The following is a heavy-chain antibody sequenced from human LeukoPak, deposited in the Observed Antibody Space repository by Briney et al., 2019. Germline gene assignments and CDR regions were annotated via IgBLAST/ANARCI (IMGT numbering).Heavy chain of an antibody. Sequence: GESLKISCKGSGYSFTTYWIGWVRQMPGKGLEWMGIIYPGDSDTRYSPSFQGQVTISADKSISTAYLQWSSLKASDTAMYYCAGGVDGDGYKFGPFDYWGQGTLVTVSS. CDR1: GYSFTTYW. CDR2: IYPGDSDT. V-gene: IGHV5-51*01. D-gene: IGHD5-24*01. CDR3: AGGVDGDGYKFGPFDY. J-gene: IGHJ4*02.